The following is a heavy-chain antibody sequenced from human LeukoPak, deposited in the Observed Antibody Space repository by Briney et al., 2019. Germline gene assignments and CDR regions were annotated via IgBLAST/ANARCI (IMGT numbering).Heavy chain of an antibody. CDR1: GGSISSSSYY. CDR2: IYHSGST. J-gene: IGHJ4*02. Sequence: SETLSLTCTVSGGSISSSSYYWGWIRQPPGKGLEWIGSIYHSGSTYYNPSLKSRVTISVDTSKNQFSLKLSSVTAADTAVYYCARLNCYGSGSSFDYWGQGTLVTVSS. CDR3: ARLNCYGSGSSFDY. D-gene: IGHD3-10*01. V-gene: IGHV4-39*07.